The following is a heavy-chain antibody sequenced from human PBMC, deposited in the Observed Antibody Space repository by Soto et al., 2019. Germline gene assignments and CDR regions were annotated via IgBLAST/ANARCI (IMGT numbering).Heavy chain of an antibody. CDR1: GFTFSDYS. CDR2: TSYDGTNK. CDR3: ASLLGSNAWSVEH. V-gene: IGHV3-30-3*01. J-gene: IGHJ4*02. Sequence: QVQLVESGGGVVQPGRSLRLSCAASGFTFSDYSLDWVRQAPGKGLEWVAVTSYDGTNKYYADSVKGGFTISRDNSKNPLYLQMHSRPSEDTTVCYCASLLGSNAWSVEHWGQGTVVTVSS. D-gene: IGHD2-2*01.